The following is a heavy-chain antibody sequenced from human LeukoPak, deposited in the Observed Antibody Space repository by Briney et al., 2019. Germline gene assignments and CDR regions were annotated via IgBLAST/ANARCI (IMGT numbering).Heavy chain of an antibody. CDR3: VRSCSSGSCYGYKDY. CDR2: VNGDGTST. J-gene: IGHJ4*02. CDR1: GFTFSTYW. D-gene: IGHD2-2*01. V-gene: IGHV3-74*01. Sequence: GGSLRLSCAASGFTFSTYWMHWVRQVPGKGLVWVSRVNGDGTSTSYADSVQGRFTISRDNAKNTLYLYMNSLRGDDTAIYFCVRSCSSGSCYGYKDYWGQGTLVTVSS.